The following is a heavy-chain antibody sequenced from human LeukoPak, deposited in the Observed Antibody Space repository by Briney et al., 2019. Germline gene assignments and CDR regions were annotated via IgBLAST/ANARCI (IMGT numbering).Heavy chain of an antibody. D-gene: IGHD6-13*01. J-gene: IGHJ1*01. CDR2: MNPHRGDT. Sequence: ASVKVSCKPSGYSFSIYDINWVRLRQAFGQGPEWMGWMNPHRGDTGSPERFRGRISMTWDTSTSTAYLEVTDLTSDDTAVYYCARGPGPDSWTAEYFQHWGQGTLVTVSS. CDR1: GYSFSIYD. CDR3: ARGPGPDSWTAEYFQH. V-gene: IGHV1-8*02.